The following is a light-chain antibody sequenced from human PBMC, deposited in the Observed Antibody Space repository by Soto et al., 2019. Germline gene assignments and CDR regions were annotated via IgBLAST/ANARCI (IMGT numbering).Light chain of an antibody. CDR1: QSVSSN. J-gene: IGKJ4*01. CDR2: GAS. CDR3: QQYHKWPLT. Sequence: EIVMTQSPATLPVSPGERAGLSCRASQSVSSNLAWYQQKPGQAPRLLIYGASTRATGIPARFSGSGSGTEFILTISSLQSEDFAVYYCQQYHKWPLTFGGGTKVEI. V-gene: IGKV3-15*01.